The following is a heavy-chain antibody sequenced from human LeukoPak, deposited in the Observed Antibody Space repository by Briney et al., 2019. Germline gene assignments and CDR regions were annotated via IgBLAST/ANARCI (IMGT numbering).Heavy chain of an antibody. CDR2: IYHSGST. Sequence: PSETLSLTCAVSGGSISSSNWWSWVRQPPGKGLEWIGEIYHSGSTNYNPSLKSRVTISVDKSKNQFSLKLSSVTAADTAVYYCSRERRDYYASGAYAYPFEYWGQGTRVAVSS. J-gene: IGHJ4*02. D-gene: IGHD3-10*01. CDR1: GGSISSSNW. CDR3: SRERRDYYASGAYAYPFEY. V-gene: IGHV4-4*02.